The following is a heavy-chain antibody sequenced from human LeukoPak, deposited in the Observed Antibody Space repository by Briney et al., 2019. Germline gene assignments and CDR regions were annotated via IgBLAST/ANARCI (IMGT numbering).Heavy chain of an antibody. J-gene: IGHJ6*03. Sequence: GGSLRLSCAASGFTFSSYAMSWVRQAPGKGLEWVSSITSSSSYIYYADSVKGRFTISRDNAKTSLYLQMNSLRDEDTAVYYCARDPYSGNYGDYYYYYMDVWGKGTTVTISS. D-gene: IGHD1-26*01. CDR2: ITSSSSYI. V-gene: IGHV3-21*01. CDR3: ARDPYSGNYGDYYYYYMDV. CDR1: GFTFSSYA.